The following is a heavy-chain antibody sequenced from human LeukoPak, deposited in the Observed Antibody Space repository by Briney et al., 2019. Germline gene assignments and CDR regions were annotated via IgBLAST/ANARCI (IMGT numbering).Heavy chain of an antibody. CDR2: IIPIFGTA. D-gene: IGHD3-22*01. V-gene: IGHV1-69*13. CDR3: ARDLPNYYDSSGQYWYFDL. Sequence: SVKVSCKASGGTFSSYATSWVRQAPGQGLEWMGGIIPIFGTANYAQKFQGRVTITADESTSTAYMELSSLRSEDTAVYYCARDLPNYYDSSGQYWYFDLWGRGTLVTVSS. J-gene: IGHJ2*01. CDR1: GGTFSSYA.